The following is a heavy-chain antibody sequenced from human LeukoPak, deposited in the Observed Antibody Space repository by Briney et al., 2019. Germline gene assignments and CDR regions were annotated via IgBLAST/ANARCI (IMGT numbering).Heavy chain of an antibody. V-gene: IGHV3-23*01. CDR2: ISGSGGST. Sequence: QPGGSLRLSCAASGFTFSSYAMTWVRQAPGKGLEWVSTISGSGGSTYYADSVKGRFTISRDNSKNTLHLQMNSLRAEDTAVYYCAKGPSAIAAAADWFDPWGQGTLVTVSS. D-gene: IGHD6-13*01. CDR1: GFTFSSYA. J-gene: IGHJ5*02. CDR3: AKGPSAIAAAADWFDP.